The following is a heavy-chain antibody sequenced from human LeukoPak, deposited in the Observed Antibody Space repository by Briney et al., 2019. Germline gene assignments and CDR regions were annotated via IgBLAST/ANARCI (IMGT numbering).Heavy chain of an antibody. CDR2: IKQDGSEK. CDR1: GFTFSSYW. D-gene: IGHD6-13*01. V-gene: IGHV3-7*01. Sequence: PGGSLRLSCAASGFTFSSYWMSWVRQAPGKGLEWVANIKQDGSEKYYVDSVKGRFTISRDNAKNSLYLQMNSLRAEDTAVYYCARDVGVAAAGTFDYWGQGTLVTVSS. J-gene: IGHJ4*02. CDR3: ARDVGVAAAGTFDY.